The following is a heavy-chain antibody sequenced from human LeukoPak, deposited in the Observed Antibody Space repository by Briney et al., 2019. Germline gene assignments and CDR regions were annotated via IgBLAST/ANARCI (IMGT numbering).Heavy chain of an antibody. Sequence: SETLSLTCAVYGGSFSGYYWSWIRQPPGKGLEWIGEINDSGSVNCDPSLKNRVTLSVDTSKNQFSLRLSTVAAADTAVYYCARRLVDSGASQVSDDWGQGTLVTVSS. CDR3: ARRLVDSGASQVSDD. CDR1: GGSFSGYY. J-gene: IGHJ4*02. V-gene: IGHV4-34*01. CDR2: INDSGSV. D-gene: IGHD2-15*01.